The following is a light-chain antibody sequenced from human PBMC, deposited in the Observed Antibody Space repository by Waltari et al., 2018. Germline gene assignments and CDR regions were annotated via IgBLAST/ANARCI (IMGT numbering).Light chain of an antibody. CDR3: SSYTSSSTLV. J-gene: IGLJ2*01. Sequence: QSALTQPASVSGSPGQSITISCTGTSSDVGGYNYVSWYQQHPGKAPKLMIFDVGYVPSGVSDRFSASKSGNTASLTISRLHAEYEADYYCSSYTSSSTLVFGGGTKLTVL. CDR1: SSDVGGYNY. V-gene: IGLV2-14*03. CDR2: DVG.